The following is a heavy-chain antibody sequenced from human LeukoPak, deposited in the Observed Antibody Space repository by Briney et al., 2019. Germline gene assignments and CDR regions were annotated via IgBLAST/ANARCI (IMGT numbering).Heavy chain of an antibody. V-gene: IGHV4-61*02. CDR2: IYTSGST. CDR1: VGSISSGSYY. D-gene: IGHD2-21*01. Sequence: SETLSLTCTVSVGSISSGSYYWSWIRQPAGKGLEWIGRIYTSGSTNYNPSLKSRVTISVDTSKNQFSLKLSSVTAADTAVYYCARRSTAKGESPDQWFDPWGQGTLVTVSS. J-gene: IGHJ5*02. CDR3: ARRSTAKGESPDQWFDP.